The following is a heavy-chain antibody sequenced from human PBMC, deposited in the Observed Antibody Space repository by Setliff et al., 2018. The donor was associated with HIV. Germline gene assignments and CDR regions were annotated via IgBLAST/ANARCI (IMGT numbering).Heavy chain of an antibody. V-gene: IGHV1-69*04. CDR1: GGTFSSYV. Sequence: ASVKVSCKTSGGTFSSYVINWVRQAPSQGLEWMGRIIPVLGITNYAQEFQDRVTLTADRSTTTAYMQLSSLRSEDTAIYYCARDGGPGSGWGDYSYYFSMDVWGKGTTVTVSS. D-gene: IGHD6-19*01. CDR3: ARDGGPGSGWGDYSYYFSMDV. J-gene: IGHJ6*03. CDR2: IIPVLGIT.